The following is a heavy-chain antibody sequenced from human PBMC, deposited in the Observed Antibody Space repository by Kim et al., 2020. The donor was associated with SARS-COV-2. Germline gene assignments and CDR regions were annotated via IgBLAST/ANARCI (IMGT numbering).Heavy chain of an antibody. CDR2: INHSGST. CDR1: GGSFSGYY. D-gene: IGHD3-10*01. J-gene: IGHJ6*02. CDR3: ARGGSGSYSSYYYYYYGMDV. Sequence: SETLSLTCAVYGGSFSGYYWSWIRQPPGKGLEWIGEINHSGSTNYNPSLKSRVTISVDTSKNQFSLKLSSVTAADTAVYYCARGGSGSYSSYYYYYYGMDVWGQGTTVTVSS. V-gene: IGHV4-34*01.